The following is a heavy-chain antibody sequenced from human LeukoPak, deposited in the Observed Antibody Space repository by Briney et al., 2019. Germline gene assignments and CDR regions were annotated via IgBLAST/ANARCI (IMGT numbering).Heavy chain of an antibody. CDR1: GFTFSSYA. CDR2: ISGSGDNT. D-gene: IGHD3-22*01. V-gene: IGHV3-23*01. J-gene: IGHJ4*02. Sequence: GGSLRLSCAASGFTFSSYAMSWVRQAPGKGLEGVSGISGSGDNTYYADSVKGRFTISRDNSKNTLYVQVNSLGTEDTAAYYCAKGSYYDSSGSFYFDYWGQGTLVTVSS. CDR3: AKGSYYDSSGSFYFDY.